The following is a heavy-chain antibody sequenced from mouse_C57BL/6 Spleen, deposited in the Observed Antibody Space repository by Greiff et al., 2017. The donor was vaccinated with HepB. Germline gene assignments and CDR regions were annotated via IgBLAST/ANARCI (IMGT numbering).Heavy chain of an antibody. V-gene: IGHV7-3*01. Sequence: EVKLVESGGGLVQPGGSLSLSCAASGFTFTDYYMSWVRQPPGKALEWLGFIRNKANGYTTEYSASVKGRFTISRDNSQSILYLQMNALRAEDSATYYCARSPQLGRAPHYFDYWGLGTTLTVSS. CDR3: ARSPQLGRAPHYFDY. CDR2: IRNKANGYTT. J-gene: IGHJ2*01. D-gene: IGHD4-1*02. CDR1: GFTFTDYY.